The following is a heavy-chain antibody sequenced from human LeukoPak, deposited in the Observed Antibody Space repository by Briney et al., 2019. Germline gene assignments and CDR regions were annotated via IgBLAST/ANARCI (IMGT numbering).Heavy chain of an antibody. CDR1: GFTFSDYY. J-gene: IGHJ4*02. D-gene: IGHD3-22*01. Sequence: RGSLGLSCAASGFTFSDYYMSWIRQAPGKGLEWVSYISSSGSTIYYADSVKGRFTISRDNAKNSLYLQMNSLRAEDTAVYYCARDQSYYYDSSGYLGYWGQGTLVTVSS. CDR3: ARDQSYYYDSSGYLGY. V-gene: IGHV3-11*01. CDR2: ISSSGSTI.